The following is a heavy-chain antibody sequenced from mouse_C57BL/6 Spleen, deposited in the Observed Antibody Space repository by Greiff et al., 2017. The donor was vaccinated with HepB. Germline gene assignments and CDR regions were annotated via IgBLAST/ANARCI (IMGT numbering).Heavy chain of an antibody. CDR3: ARGDYDDGTIPYAMDY. Sequence: VQLQESGPELVKPGASVKIPCKASGYTFTDYNMDWVKQSHGKSLEWIGDINPNNGGTIYNQKFKGKASLTVDKSSSTAYMELRSLTSEDTAVYYCARGDYDDGTIPYAMDYWGQGTSVTVSS. CDR1: GYTFTDYN. J-gene: IGHJ4*01. V-gene: IGHV1-18*01. D-gene: IGHD2-4*01. CDR2: INPNNGGT.